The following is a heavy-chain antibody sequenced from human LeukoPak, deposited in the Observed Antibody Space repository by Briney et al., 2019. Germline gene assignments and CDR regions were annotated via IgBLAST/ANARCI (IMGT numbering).Heavy chain of an antibody. V-gene: IGHV1-69*04. CDR2: IISILGIA. Sequence: AAVKVSCKASGGTFSSYAISWVRQAPGQGLEWMGRIISILGIANYAQKFQGRVTITADKATSTAYMELSSLRSEDTAVYYCARGPDLDFPRFNYYGSGSYYDYWGQGTLVTVSS. D-gene: IGHD3-10*01. CDR1: GGTFSSYA. J-gene: IGHJ4*02. CDR3: ARGPDLDFPRFNYYGSGSYYDY.